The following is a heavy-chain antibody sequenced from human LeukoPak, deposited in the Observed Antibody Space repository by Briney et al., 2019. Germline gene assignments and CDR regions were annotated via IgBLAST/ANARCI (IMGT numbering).Heavy chain of an antibody. Sequence: GGSLRLSCAASGLLFSNYGMSWVRQAPGKGLEWVSGISGNGGNTYYADSVKGRFTISRDNSKDTLFLQMSSLRAEDTAVYYCAQTGGPWGQGTLVTVSS. J-gene: IGHJ5*02. D-gene: IGHD7-27*01. CDR3: AQTGGP. CDR1: GLLFSNYG. V-gene: IGHV3-23*01. CDR2: ISGNGGNT.